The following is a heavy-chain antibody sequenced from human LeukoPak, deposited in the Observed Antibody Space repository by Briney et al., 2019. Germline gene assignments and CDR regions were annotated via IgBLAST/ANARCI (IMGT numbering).Heavy chain of an antibody. V-gene: IGHV3-30*18. J-gene: IGHJ4*02. CDR1: GFTFSSYG. CDR3: ANFVSMWMVRGVIKEGLDY. Sequence: GGSLRLSCAASGFTFSSYGMHWVRQAPGKGLEWVAVISYDGSNKYYADSVKGRFTISRDNSKNTLYLQMNSLRAEDTAVYYCANFVSMWMVRGVIKEGLDYWGQGTLVTVSS. D-gene: IGHD3-10*01. CDR2: ISYDGSNK.